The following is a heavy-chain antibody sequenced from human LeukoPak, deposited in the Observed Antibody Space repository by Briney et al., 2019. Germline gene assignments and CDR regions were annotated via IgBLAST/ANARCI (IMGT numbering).Heavy chain of an antibody. CDR1: GDSINSSDYY. J-gene: IGHJ4*02. V-gene: IGHV4-39*01. CDR3: ARHGNWDPFDY. CDR2: IYYSGST. D-gene: IGHD7-27*01. Sequence: PSETLSLTCTVSGDSINSSDYYWAWIRQPPGEGLEWIATIYYSGSTYYKPSLKSRLTISVDSSKNQFSLKMNSVTAADTAAYYCARHGNWDPFDYWGQGTLVTVSS.